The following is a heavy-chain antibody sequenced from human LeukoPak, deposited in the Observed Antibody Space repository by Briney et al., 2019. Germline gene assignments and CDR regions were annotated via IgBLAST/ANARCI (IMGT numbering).Heavy chain of an antibody. V-gene: IGHV1-18*01. Sequence: ASVKVSCKASGYTFTSYGISWVRQAPGQGLEWMGWISAYNGNTNYAQKLQGRVTMTTDTSTSTAYMGLRSLRSDDTAVYYCARDYLFGYDSSGYFNYWGQGTLVTVSS. J-gene: IGHJ4*02. CDR3: ARDYLFGYDSSGYFNY. D-gene: IGHD3-22*01. CDR2: ISAYNGNT. CDR1: GYTFTSYG.